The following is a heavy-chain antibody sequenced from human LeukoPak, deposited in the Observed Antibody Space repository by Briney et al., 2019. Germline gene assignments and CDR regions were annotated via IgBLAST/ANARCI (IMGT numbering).Heavy chain of an antibody. Sequence: PSETLSLTCTVSGGSINNHYWSWIRQSPGQRLEWIGYIYYSGYTSYNPSLKSRVTISTDTSRNQFSLKLNSVTAADTAVYYCARHQPLISVAATGYFDLWGRGTLVTVSS. CDR1: GGSINNHY. J-gene: IGHJ2*01. CDR2: IYYSGYT. V-gene: IGHV4-59*08. D-gene: IGHD6-19*01. CDR3: ARHQPLISVAATGYFDL.